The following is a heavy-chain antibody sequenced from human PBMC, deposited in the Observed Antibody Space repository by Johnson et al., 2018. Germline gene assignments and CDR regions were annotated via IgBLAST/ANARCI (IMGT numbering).Heavy chain of an antibody. Sequence: QVQLQESGPGLVKPSETLSLTCTVSGGSISSYYWSWIRQPPGKGLEWIGYIYYSGSTNYNPSLKSRVTISVDTSKNQFSLKLSSVTAADTAVYYCARGGGGSFYYFDCWGQGTLFTVSS. CDR3: ARGGGGSFYYFDC. D-gene: IGHD1-26*01. CDR1: GGSISSYY. V-gene: IGHV4-59*01. J-gene: IGHJ4*02. CDR2: IYYSGST.